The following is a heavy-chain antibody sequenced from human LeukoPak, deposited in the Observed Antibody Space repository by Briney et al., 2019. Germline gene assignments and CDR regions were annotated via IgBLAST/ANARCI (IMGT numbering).Heavy chain of an antibody. J-gene: IGHJ4*02. V-gene: IGHV3-48*01. CDR1: GFTFSSYS. D-gene: IGHD4-11*01. CDR3: AREYSNRPFDY. Sequence: GGSLRLSCAASGFTFSSYSMNWVRQAPGKGLEWVSYISSSSSTIYYADSVKGRFTISRDDAKNSLYLQMNSLRAEDTAVYYCAREYSNRPFDYWGQGTLVTVSS. CDR2: ISSSSSTI.